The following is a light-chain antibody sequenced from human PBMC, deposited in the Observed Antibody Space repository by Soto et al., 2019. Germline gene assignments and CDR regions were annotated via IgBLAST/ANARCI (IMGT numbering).Light chain of an antibody. CDR3: GTWDSSLSAGPYV. V-gene: IGLV1-51*02. CDR2: ENN. J-gene: IGLJ1*01. CDR1: SPNIGNNY. Sequence: QSVLTQPPSVSAAPGQKVTISCSGSSPNIGNNYVSWYQQLPGTAPKLLIYENNKRPSGIPDRFSGSKSGTSATLGITGLQTGDEADYYCGTWDSSLSAGPYVFGTGTKLTVL.